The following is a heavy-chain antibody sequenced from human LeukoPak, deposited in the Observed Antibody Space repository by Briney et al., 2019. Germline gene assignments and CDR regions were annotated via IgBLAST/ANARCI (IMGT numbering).Heavy chain of an antibody. D-gene: IGHD4-17*01. J-gene: IGHJ6*02. Sequence: ASVKVSCKTSGYTFTNYYIHWVRQAPGQGLEWMGWINPNSGGTNYAQKFQGWVTMTRDTSISTAYMELSRLRSDDTAVYYCARGSTVTTAYYYYYYGMDVWGQGTTVTVSS. V-gene: IGHV1-2*04. CDR2: INPNSGGT. CDR1: GYTFTNYY. CDR3: ARGSTVTTAYYYYYYGMDV.